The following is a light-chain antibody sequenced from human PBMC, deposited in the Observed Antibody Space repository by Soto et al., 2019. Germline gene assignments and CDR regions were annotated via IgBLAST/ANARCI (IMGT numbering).Light chain of an antibody. Sequence: ESVLTQSPGTLSMSPGERATLSCRASQSVSSSYSAWYQQKPGQAPRLLIYGASRRATGIPDRFSGSGSGPDFTRTISRLEPEDFAVYYCQQYGSSPFTFGPGTKVDIK. CDR3: QQYGSSPFT. J-gene: IGKJ3*01. CDR2: GAS. V-gene: IGKV3-20*01. CDR1: QSVSSSY.